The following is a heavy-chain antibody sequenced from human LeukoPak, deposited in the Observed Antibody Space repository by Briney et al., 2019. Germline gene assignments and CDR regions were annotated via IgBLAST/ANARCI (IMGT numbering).Heavy chain of an antibody. CDR2: ISGSGGTT. CDR1: VFTFSTYA. Sequence: GGSLRLSCAVSVFTFSTYAMSWVRQAPGKGLEWVSIISGSGGTTYYADSVQGRFTISRDNSKNTLYLQMNRLRAEDTAVYYCAKQFIVDRNWFDPWGQGTLVTVSS. J-gene: IGHJ5*02. V-gene: IGHV3-23*01. D-gene: IGHD3-16*02. CDR3: AKQFIVDRNWFDP.